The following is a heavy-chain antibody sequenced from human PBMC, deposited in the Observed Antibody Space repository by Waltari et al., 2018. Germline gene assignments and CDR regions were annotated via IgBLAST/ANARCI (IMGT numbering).Heavy chain of an antibody. J-gene: IGHJ6*02. CDR1: GCRISHDW. CDR2: ISNDESSL. Sequence: EEQLLESGGGVVQPGDSLRLSCAASGCRISHDWMNWVRKAPGKGLVWVARISNDESSLTYADSVKGRFTISRDNAKNTLYLQMKRLRAEDTAVYYCVRLAQRTYRSPVPGRHYYYGMDVWGQGTTVTVSS. CDR3: VRLAQRTYRSPVPGRHYYYGMDV. V-gene: IGHV3-74*03. D-gene: IGHD3-10*01.